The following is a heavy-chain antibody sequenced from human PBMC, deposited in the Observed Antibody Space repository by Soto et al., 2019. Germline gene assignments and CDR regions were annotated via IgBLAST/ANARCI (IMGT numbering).Heavy chain of an antibody. CDR2: ISAYNGNT. D-gene: IGHD1-1*01. V-gene: IGHV1-18*04. Sequence: ASVNGSCKTVGSTFTSYGIGWVRQAPGQGLEWMGWISAYNGNTNYAQKLQGRVTMTTDTSTSTAYMELRSLRSDDTAVYYCARERNPPERFFDYWGQGTLVTVSA. J-gene: IGHJ4*02. CDR3: ARERNPPERFFDY. CDR1: GSTFTSYG.